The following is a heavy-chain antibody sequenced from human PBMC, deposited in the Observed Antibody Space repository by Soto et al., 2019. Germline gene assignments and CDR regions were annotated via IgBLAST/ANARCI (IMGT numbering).Heavy chain of an antibody. J-gene: IGHJ6*02. CDR2: INPTSGGT. CDR3: ARDLIIAKLYYEYYGMDV. D-gene: IGHD3-10*01. V-gene: IGHV1-2*02. Sequence: SVKVSCKSSGYTFTIYGISWVRQAPGQGLEWMGWINPTSGGTNYAQKFQGRFTMTRDTSISTAYMELSRLRSDDTAVYYCARDLIIAKLYYEYYGMDVWGQGTTVTVSS. CDR1: GYTFTIYG.